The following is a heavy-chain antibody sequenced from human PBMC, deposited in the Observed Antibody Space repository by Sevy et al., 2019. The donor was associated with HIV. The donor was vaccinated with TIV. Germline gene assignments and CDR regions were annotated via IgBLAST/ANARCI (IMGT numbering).Heavy chain of an antibody. CDR1: GFTFSSYG. D-gene: IGHD3-10*01. Sequence: GGSLRLSCAASGFTFSSYGMHWVRQAPGKGLEWVAVIWYDGSNKYYADSVKGRFTISRENSKNTMYLQMNSLRAEDMALYYWARGSGIYYYGMDVWGQGTTVTVSS. CDR2: IWYDGSNK. CDR3: ARGSGIYYYGMDV. J-gene: IGHJ6*02. V-gene: IGHV3-33*01.